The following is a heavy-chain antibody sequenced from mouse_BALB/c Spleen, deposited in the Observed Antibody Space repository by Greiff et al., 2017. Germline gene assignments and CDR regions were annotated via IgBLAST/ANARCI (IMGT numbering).Heavy chain of an antibody. CDR2: INPGSGGT. CDR3: ARMRDDYGAY. V-gene: IGHV1-54*01. D-gene: IGHD2-4*01. CDR1: GYAFTNYL. Sequence: VQRVESGAELVRPGTSVKVSCKASGYAFTNYLIEWVKQRPGQGLEWIGVINPGSGGTNYNEKFKGKATLTADKSSSTAYMQLSSLTSDDSAVYFCARMRDDYGAYWGQGTLVTVSA. J-gene: IGHJ3*01.